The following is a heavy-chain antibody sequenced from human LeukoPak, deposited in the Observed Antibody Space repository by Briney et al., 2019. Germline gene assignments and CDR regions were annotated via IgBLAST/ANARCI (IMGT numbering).Heavy chain of an antibody. V-gene: IGHV3-23*01. Sequence: GGSLRLSCAASGFTFSSYAMSWVRQAPGKGLEWVSAISGSGGSTYYADSVKGRFTISRDNSKNTLYLQMSSLRAEDTAVYYCAKVDRPASIVVVVAATGEYFQHWGQGTLVTVSS. J-gene: IGHJ1*01. CDR2: ISGSGGST. D-gene: IGHD2-15*01. CDR1: GFTFSSYA. CDR3: AKVDRPASIVVVVAATGEYFQH.